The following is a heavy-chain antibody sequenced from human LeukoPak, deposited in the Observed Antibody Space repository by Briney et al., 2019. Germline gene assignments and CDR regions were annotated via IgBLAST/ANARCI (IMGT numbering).Heavy chain of an antibody. D-gene: IGHD3-22*01. CDR3: AGLVGRYSSGLYYYYFDY. Sequence: SETLSLTCTVSGDSINSLDLWSWVRQPPGKGLEWIGERYLSGTTHSNPSVKSRVTISIDKSKNQFFLNLSSVTAADTAVYYCAGLVGRYSSGLYYYYFDYWGQGTLVTVSS. J-gene: IGHJ4*02. CDR2: RYLSGTT. CDR1: GDSINSLDL. V-gene: IGHV4-4*02.